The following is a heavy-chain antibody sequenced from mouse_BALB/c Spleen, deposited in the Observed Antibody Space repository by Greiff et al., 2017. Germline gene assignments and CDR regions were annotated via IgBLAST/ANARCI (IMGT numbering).Heavy chain of an antibody. V-gene: IGHV1-54*01. J-gene: IGHJ4*01. Sequence: VQLQQSGAELVRPGTSVKVSCKASGYAFTNYLIEWVKQRPGQGLEWIGVINPGSGGTNYNEKFKGKATLTADKSSSTAYMQLSSLTSDDSAVYFCARDGGEAMDYWGQGTSVTVSS. D-gene: IGHD1-1*01. CDR3: ARDGGEAMDY. CDR2: INPGSGGT. CDR1: GYAFTNYL.